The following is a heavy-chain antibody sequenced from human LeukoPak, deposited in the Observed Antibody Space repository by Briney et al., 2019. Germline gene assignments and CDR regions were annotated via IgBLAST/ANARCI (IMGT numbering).Heavy chain of an antibody. CDR3: AKDQWDFCSGYFGPVASSSYYYGMDV. V-gene: IGHV3-23*01. Sequence: GGSLRLSCAASGFTFSSYAMSWVRQAPGKGLEWVSAISGSGGSTYYADSVKGRFTISRDNSKNTLYLQMNSLRAEDTAVYYCAKDQWDFCSGYFGPVASSSYYYGMDVWGQGTTVTVSS. J-gene: IGHJ6*02. CDR2: ISGSGGST. D-gene: IGHD3-3*01. CDR1: GFTFSSYA.